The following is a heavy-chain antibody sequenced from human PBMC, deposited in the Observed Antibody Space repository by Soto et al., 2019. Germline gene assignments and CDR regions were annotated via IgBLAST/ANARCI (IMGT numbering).Heavy chain of an antibody. D-gene: IGHD3-10*01. J-gene: IGHJ4*02. CDR3: ARGRRERGYYGSRDSYTSEINS. CDR2: IIPILGIA. CDR1: GGTFSSYT. V-gene: IGHV1-69*02. Sequence: SVKVSCKASGGTFSSYTISWVRQAPGQGLEWMGRIIPILGIANYAQKFQGRVTITADKSTSTAYMELSSLRSEDTAVYYCARGRRERGYYGSRDSYTSEINSWGQGTLLTVSS.